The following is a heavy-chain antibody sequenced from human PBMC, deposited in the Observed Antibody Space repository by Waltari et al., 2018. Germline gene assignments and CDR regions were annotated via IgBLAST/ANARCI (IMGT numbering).Heavy chain of an antibody. CDR1: GDSISGSFW. CDR3: ARDRGRGLYLDS. V-gene: IGHV4-4*02. D-gene: IGHD5-12*01. CDR2: IHGSGRI. Sequence: QVQLHESGPGLVKPSGTLSVTCAVSGDSISGSFWWSWVRQPPGKGLEWIGQIHGSGRINYNPSLESRVTVSRDTSNNQFSLKLTSATAADTAVYFCARDRGRGLYLDSWGQGILVTVSP. J-gene: IGHJ4*02.